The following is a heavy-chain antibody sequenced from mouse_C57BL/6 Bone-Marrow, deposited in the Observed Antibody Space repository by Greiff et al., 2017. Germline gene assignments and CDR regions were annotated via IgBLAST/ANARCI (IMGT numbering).Heavy chain of an antibody. V-gene: IGHV3-6*01. D-gene: IGHD1-1*01. CDR3: ARDRLLRSLYYAMDY. Sequence: EVKLVESGPGLVKPSQSLSLTCSVTGYSITSGYYWNWIRQFPGNKLEWMGYISYDGSNNSNPSLKNRISITRDTSKNQFFLKLNSVTTEDTATYYCARDRLLRSLYYAMDYWGQGTSVTVSS. J-gene: IGHJ4*01. CDR1: GYSITSGYY. CDR2: ISYDGSN.